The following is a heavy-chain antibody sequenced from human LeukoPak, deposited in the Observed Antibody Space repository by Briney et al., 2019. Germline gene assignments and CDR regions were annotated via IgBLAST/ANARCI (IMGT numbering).Heavy chain of an antibody. CDR3: ARDYDFWSGYLDY. CDR2: IYSGGST. Sequence: GGSLRLSCAASGFTVSSNYMSWVRQAPGKGLEWVSVIYSGGSTYYADSVKGRFTISRDNSKNTLYLQMDSLRAEDTAVYYCARDYDFWSGYLDYWGQGTLVTVSS. CDR1: GFTVSSNY. D-gene: IGHD3-3*01. J-gene: IGHJ4*02. V-gene: IGHV3-53*05.